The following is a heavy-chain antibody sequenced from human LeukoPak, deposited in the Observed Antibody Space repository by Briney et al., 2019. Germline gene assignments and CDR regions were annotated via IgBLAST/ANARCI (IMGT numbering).Heavy chain of an antibody. J-gene: IGHJ1*01. CDR1: GGSISSYY. CDR3: AREGYCSGGSCYPGYFQH. Sequence: SETLSLTCTVSGGSISSYYWSWIRQPPGKGLEWIGYIYYSGSTNYNPSLKSRVTISVDTSKNQFSLKLSSMTAANTAVYYCAREGYCSGGSCYPGYFQHWGQGTLVTVSS. V-gene: IGHV4-59*01. CDR2: IYYSGST. D-gene: IGHD2-15*01.